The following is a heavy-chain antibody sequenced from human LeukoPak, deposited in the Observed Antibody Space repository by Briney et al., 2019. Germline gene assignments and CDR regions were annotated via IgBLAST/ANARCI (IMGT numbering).Heavy chain of an antibody. D-gene: IGHD2-2*01. CDR2: IIPIFGTA. V-gene: IGHV1-69*05. Sequence: GSSVKVSCKASGGTFSSYAISWVRQAPGQGLEWMGGIIPIFGTANYAQKFQGRVTITTDESTSTAYMELSSLRSEDTAVYYCARDRLGYCSSTSCLQNAFDIWGRGTMVTVSS. J-gene: IGHJ3*02. CDR1: GGTFSSYA. CDR3: ARDRLGYCSSTSCLQNAFDI.